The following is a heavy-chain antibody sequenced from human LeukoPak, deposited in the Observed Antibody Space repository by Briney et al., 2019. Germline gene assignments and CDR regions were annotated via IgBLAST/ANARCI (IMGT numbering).Heavy chain of an antibody. CDR1: GYSFTSYW. Sequence: GESLKISCKGSGYSFTSYWIGWVRQMPGKGLEWMGIIYPGDSDTIYSPSFQGQVTISADKSISTAYLQWSSLKASDTAMYYCARHPPPLYSGYDLGFDYWGQGTLVTVSS. CDR2: IYPGDSDT. J-gene: IGHJ4*02. CDR3: ARHPPPLYSGYDLGFDY. D-gene: IGHD5-12*01. V-gene: IGHV5-51*01.